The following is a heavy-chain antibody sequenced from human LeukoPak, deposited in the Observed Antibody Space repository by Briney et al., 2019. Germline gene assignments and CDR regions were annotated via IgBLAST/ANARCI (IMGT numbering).Heavy chain of an antibody. CDR1: GGSISSSSYY. CDR3: ARSNGRVTTLDY. Sequence: SETLSLTCTVSGGSISSSSYYWGWIRQPPGKGLEWIGSIYYSGSTYYNPSLKSRVTISVDTSKNQFSLKLTSVTAADTAVYYCARSNGRVTTLDYWGQGTLVTVSS. D-gene: IGHD4-17*01. J-gene: IGHJ4*02. CDR2: IYYSGST. V-gene: IGHV4-39*07.